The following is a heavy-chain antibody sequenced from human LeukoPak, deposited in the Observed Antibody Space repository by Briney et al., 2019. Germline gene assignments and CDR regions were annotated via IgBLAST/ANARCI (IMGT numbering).Heavy chain of an antibody. Sequence: RPGGSLRLSCAASGFTFDDYAMHWVRQAPGRGLEWVSGLNWNSGSVGYADSVKGRFTISRDNAKNSLYLQMNSLRPEDTAFYYCVKDMSYYYDSRGRYWGFDSWGQGTLVTVSS. CDR2: LNWNSGSV. D-gene: IGHD3-22*01. CDR1: GFTFDDYA. V-gene: IGHV3-9*01. J-gene: IGHJ4*02. CDR3: VKDMSYYYDSRGRYWGFDS.